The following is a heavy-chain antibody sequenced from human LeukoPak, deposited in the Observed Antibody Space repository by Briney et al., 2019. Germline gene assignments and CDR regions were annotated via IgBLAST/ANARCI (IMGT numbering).Heavy chain of an antibody. CDR2: INPSGGST. CDR1: GYTFNSYY. V-gene: IGHV1-46*02. D-gene: IGHD3-10*01. Sequence: VGSVKVSCKASGYTFNSYYMYWVRQAPGEGLEWMGIINPSGGSTTYAQKFQGRVTMTSDTSTSTVHMEMNSLRSEDTAVYYCARASPRGLAAYYYYYIDVWGKGTTVSVSS. CDR3: ARASPRGLAAYYYYYIDV. J-gene: IGHJ6*03.